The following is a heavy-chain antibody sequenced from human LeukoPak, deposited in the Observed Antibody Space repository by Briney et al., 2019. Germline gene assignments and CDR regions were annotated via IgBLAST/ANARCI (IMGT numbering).Heavy chain of an antibody. D-gene: IGHD3-3*01. Sequence: GGSLRLSCAASGFTVSSNYMSWVRQAPGKGLEWVSVIYSGGSTYYADSVKGRFTIFRDNSKNTLYLQMNSLRAEDTAVYYCARLITIFGVVPGWFDPWGQGTLVTVSS. CDR1: GFTVSSNY. CDR3: ARLITIFGVVPGWFDP. V-gene: IGHV3-53*01. CDR2: IYSGGST. J-gene: IGHJ5*02.